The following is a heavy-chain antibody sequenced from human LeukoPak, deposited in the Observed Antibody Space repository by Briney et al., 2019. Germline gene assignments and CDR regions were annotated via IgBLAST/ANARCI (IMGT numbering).Heavy chain of an antibody. CDR3: ARVPPSGHISA. V-gene: IGHV3-7*04. CDR1: GFTFSSYW. D-gene: IGHD6-19*01. CDR2: IKQDGSEN. Sequence: PGGSLRLSCAASGFTFSSYWMTWVRQAPGKGLEVVASIKQDGSENHYVDSVKGRFTISRDNAKNSLFLQVNSLSAEDTAMYYCARVPPSGHISAWGQGTLVTVSS. J-gene: IGHJ5*02.